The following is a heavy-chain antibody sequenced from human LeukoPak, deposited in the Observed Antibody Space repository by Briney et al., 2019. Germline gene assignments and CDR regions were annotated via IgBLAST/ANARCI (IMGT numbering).Heavy chain of an antibody. V-gene: IGHV3-64D*09. CDR3: VKGQRYYDSSGYYSIEYFQH. CDR2: ISSNGGST. CDR1: GFTFSSYA. J-gene: IGHJ1*01. Sequence: GGSLRLSCSASGFTFSSYAMHWVRQAPGKGLEYVSAISSNGGSTYYADPVKGRFTISRDNSKNTLYLQMSSLRAEDTAVYYCVKGQRYYDSSGYYSIEYFQHWGQGTLVTVSS. D-gene: IGHD3-22*01.